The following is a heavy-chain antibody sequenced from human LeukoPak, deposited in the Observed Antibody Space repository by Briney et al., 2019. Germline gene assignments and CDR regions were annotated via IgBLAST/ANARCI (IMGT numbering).Heavy chain of an antibody. CDR3: ARVADDSSGYWLY. CDR2: IIPIFGTA. Sequence: SVKVSCKASGGTFSSFAISWVRQAPGQGLEWMGGIIPIFGTANYAQKFQGRVTITTDESTSTAYMELSSLRSEDTAVYYCARVADDSSGYWLYWGQGTLVTVSS. J-gene: IGHJ4*02. V-gene: IGHV1-69*05. D-gene: IGHD3-22*01. CDR1: GGTFSSFA.